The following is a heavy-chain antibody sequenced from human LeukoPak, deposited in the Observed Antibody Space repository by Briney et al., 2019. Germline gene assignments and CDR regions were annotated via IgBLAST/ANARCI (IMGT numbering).Heavy chain of an antibody. D-gene: IGHD2-15*01. CDR1: GGSFSGYY. CDR3: ARRYPVRRMVVAAKKVSFYFDY. V-gene: IGHV4-34*01. J-gene: IGHJ4*02. Sequence: PSETLSLTCAVYGGSFSGYYWSWIRQPPGKGLEWIGEINHSGSTNYNPSLKSRVTISVDTSKNQFSLKLSSVTAADTAVYYCARRYPVRRMVVAAKKVSFYFDYWGQGTLVTVSS. CDR2: INHSGST.